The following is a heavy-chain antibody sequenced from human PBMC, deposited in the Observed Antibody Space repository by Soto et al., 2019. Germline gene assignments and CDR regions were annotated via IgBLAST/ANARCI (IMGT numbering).Heavy chain of an antibody. CDR1: GFTFSSYA. CDR3: ATGLSGWYVENY. J-gene: IGHJ4*02. V-gene: IGHV3-23*01. Sequence: EVQLLESGGGLVQPGGSLRLSCAASGFTFSSYAMSWVRQAPGKGLEWVSAISGSGGSTYYADSVKGRFTISRDNSKNTLYLQMNSLRAEDTAVYYCATGLSGWYVENYWGQGTLVTVSS. D-gene: IGHD6-19*01. CDR2: ISGSGGST.